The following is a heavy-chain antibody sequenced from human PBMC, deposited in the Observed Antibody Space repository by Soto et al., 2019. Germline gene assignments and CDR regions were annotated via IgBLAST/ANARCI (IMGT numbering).Heavy chain of an antibody. V-gene: IGHV5-51*01. CDR2: IYPGDSDT. Sequence: PGESMQISCQGSGYSFTSYWIGWVRQMAGKGLEWMGIIYPGDSDTRYSPSFQGQVTLSADKSISTAYLQWSSLKASDTAMYYCARKNFWSGYQDRVYYYYCVDVWEKGTAVT. CDR3: ARKNFWSGYQDRVYYYYCVDV. D-gene: IGHD3-3*01. J-gene: IGHJ6*03. CDR1: GYSFTSYW.